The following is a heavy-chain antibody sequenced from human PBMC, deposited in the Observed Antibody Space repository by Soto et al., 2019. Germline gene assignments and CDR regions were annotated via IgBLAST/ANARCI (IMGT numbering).Heavy chain of an antibody. D-gene: IGHD2-15*01. CDR2: IYYSGST. CDR1: GGSISSYY. V-gene: IGHV4-59*01. Sequence: QVQLQESGPGLVKPSETLSLTCTVSGGSISSYYWSWIRQPPGKGLEWIGYIYYSGSTNYNPSLTCRVTSSVDTSKTRFSLKLSSVTAADTAVYYCARYCSGGRCYSGGGYYYGMDVWGQGTTVTVSS. J-gene: IGHJ6*02. CDR3: ARYCSGGRCYSGGGYYYGMDV.